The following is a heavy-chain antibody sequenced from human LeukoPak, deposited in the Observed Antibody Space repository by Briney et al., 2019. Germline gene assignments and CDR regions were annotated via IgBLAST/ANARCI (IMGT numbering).Heavy chain of an antibody. CDR2: IKSNAAGATT. Sequence: GGSLRLSCAASGFSFGDHWMSWVRQAPGKGPEWVGRIKSNAAGATTDYAAPVKGRFTISRDDSRHTLYLQMNSLKTEDTAVYYCTMIQGWGSGSYYVDYWGQGTLVTVSS. CDR1: GFSFGDHW. V-gene: IGHV3-15*01. J-gene: IGHJ4*02. D-gene: IGHD3-10*01. CDR3: TMIQGWGSGSYYVDY.